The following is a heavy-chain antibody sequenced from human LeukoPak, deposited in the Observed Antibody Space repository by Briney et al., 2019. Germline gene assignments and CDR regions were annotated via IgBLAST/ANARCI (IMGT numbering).Heavy chain of an antibody. V-gene: IGHV4-31*03. CDR2: IYYSGST. Sequence: PSETLSLTCTVSGGSISSGGYYWSWIRHHPGKGLEWIGYIYYSGSTYYNPSLKSRVTISVDTSKNQFSLKLSSVTAADTAVYYCARVYCSGGSCYVDYWGQGTLVTVSS. CDR3: ARVYCSGGSCYVDY. CDR1: GGSISSGGYY. J-gene: IGHJ4*02. D-gene: IGHD2-15*01.